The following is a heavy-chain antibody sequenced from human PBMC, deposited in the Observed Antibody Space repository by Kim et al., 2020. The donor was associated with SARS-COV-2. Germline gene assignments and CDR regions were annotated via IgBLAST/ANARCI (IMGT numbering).Heavy chain of an antibody. CDR3: TTPPFYGDLGY. D-gene: IGHD4-17*01. CDR2: IKSKTDGGTT. J-gene: IGHJ4*02. CDR1: GLTFSNAW. V-gene: IGHV3-15*01. Sequence: GGSLRLSCAASGLTFSNAWMSWVRQAPGKGLEWVGRIKSKTDGGTTDYAAPVKGRFTISRDDSKNTLYLQMNSLKTEDTAMYYCTTPPFYGDLGYWGQGTLVTVSS.